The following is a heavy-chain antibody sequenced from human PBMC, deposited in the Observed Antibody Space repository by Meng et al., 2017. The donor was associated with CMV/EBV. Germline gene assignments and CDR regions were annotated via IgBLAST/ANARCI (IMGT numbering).Heavy chain of an antibody. Sequence: GESLKISCAASGFTFSSYAMHWVRQAPGKGLEYVSAISSNGGSTYYADSVKGRFTISRDNSKNTLYLQMNSLRAEDTAVYYCARVAVADYYYYGMDVWGQGTTVTVSS. CDR2: ISSNGGST. V-gene: IGHV3-64*02. J-gene: IGHJ6*02. D-gene: IGHD6-19*01. CDR3: ARVAVADYYYYGMDV. CDR1: GFTFSSYA.